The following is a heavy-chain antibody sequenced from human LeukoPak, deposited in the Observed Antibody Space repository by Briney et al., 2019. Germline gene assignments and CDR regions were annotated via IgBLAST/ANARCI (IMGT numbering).Heavy chain of an antibody. D-gene: IGHD5-24*01. J-gene: IGHJ4*02. CDR3: ARGDGYNFFDY. V-gene: IGHV3-20*04. CDR2: INWNGGST. Sequence: GGSLRLSCAASGITFDDYGMSWVRQAPGKGLEWVSGINWNGGSTGYADSVKGRFTISRDNGKNSLYLQMNSLRAEDTAVYYCARGDGYNFFDYWGQGTLVTVSS. CDR1: GITFDDYG.